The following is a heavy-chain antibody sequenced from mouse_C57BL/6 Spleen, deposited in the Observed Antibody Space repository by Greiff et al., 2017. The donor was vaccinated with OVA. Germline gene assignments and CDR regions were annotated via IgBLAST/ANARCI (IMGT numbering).Heavy chain of an antibody. CDR2: INYDGSN. D-gene: IGHD2-4*01. J-gene: IGHJ4*01. CDR3: ARVHYDYDDAMDY. Sequence: EVQLVESGPGLVKPSQSLSLTCSVTGYSITSGYYWNWVRQFPGKQLEWVGYINYDGSNNYNPSLKNRISITRDTSKNQFFLKLNSVTTEDTATYYCARVHYDYDDAMDYWGQGTSVTVSS. CDR1: GYSITSGYY. V-gene: IGHV3-6*01.